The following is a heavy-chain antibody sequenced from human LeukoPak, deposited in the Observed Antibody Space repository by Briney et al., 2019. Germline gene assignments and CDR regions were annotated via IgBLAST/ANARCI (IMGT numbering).Heavy chain of an antibody. CDR2: IYGGGSET. CDR3: AASPGELFLDD. D-gene: IGHD3-10*01. CDR1: GYSFTNYW. Sequence: GESLKISCQASGYSFTNYWIGWVRQVPGQGLEWLGIIYGGGSETRYNPSFQGQVTFSVDKSINTAYLQWSSLKTSDTAIYYCAASPGELFLDDWGQGSLISVSS. J-gene: IGHJ4*02. V-gene: IGHV5-51*01.